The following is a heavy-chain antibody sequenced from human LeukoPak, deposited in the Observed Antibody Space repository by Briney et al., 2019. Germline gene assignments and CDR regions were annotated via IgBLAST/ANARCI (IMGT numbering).Heavy chain of an antibody. D-gene: IGHD2-15*01. J-gene: IGHJ4*02. V-gene: IGHV3-64*02. Sequence: GGALRLSCAASGFTFSSYAIHWVRQAPGKGLEYVSAITSNGGSTYYADSVKGRFTISRDNSKNTVYLQMGSLRTEDMAVYYCARGWWYLDYWGQGTLVTVSS. CDR3: ARGWWYLDY. CDR1: GFTFSSYA. CDR2: ITSNGGST.